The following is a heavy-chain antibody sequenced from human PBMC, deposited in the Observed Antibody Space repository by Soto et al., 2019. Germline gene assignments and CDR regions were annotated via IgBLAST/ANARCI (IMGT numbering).Heavy chain of an antibody. Sequence: RLSCAASGFTFSSYAMSWVRQAPGKGLEWVSVIGASGVSTYYADSVKGRFTISRDTSKDTLYLQMNSLRAEDTAVYYCAKGGQSYDYWGQGTLVTVSS. CDR2: IGASGVST. CDR1: GFTFSSYA. V-gene: IGHV3-23*01. D-gene: IGHD3-10*01. J-gene: IGHJ4*02. CDR3: AKGGQSYDY.